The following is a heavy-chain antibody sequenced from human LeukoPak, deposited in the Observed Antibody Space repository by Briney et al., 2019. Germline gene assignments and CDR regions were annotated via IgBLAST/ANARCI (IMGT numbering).Heavy chain of an antibody. V-gene: IGHV3-30-3*01. Sequence: PGGSLRLSCAASGITFSTYAMHWVRQAPGKGLEWVAVVSYDGSNKYYADSVKGRFTISRNNSKNTLYLQMNSLSTEDTAVYYCARAGTAMVIYYFDYWGQGTLVTVSS. J-gene: IGHJ4*02. CDR2: VSYDGSNK. CDR1: GITFSTYA. CDR3: ARAGTAMVIYYFDY. D-gene: IGHD5-18*01.